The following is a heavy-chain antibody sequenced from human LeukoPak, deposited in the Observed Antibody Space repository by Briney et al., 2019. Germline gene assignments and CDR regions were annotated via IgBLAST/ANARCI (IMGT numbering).Heavy chain of an antibody. D-gene: IGHD2-15*01. CDR2: IYYSGST. J-gene: IGHJ5*02. Sequence: SETLSLTCTVSGGPISSYYWSWIRQPPGKGLEWIGYIYYSGSTNYNPSLKSRVTISVDTSKNQFSLKLSSVTAADTAVYYCARRQNCSGGSCYHNWFDPWGQGTLVTVSS. V-gene: IGHV4-59*08. CDR1: GGPISSYY. CDR3: ARRQNCSGGSCYHNWFDP.